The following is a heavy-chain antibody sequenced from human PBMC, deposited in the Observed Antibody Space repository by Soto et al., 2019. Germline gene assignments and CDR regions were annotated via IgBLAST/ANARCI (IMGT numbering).Heavy chain of an antibody. Sequence: PGGSLRLSCEASGFTFSSYSMNWVRQAPGKGLEWVSSISGGSNHIHYADSVRGRFTISRGNTKNSLSLQMKSLRVEDTAVYYCARDPLTGAFDYWGQGILVTVSS. CDR2: ISGGSNHI. J-gene: IGHJ4*02. CDR1: GFTFSSYS. V-gene: IGHV3-21*01. CDR3: ARDPLTGAFDY. D-gene: IGHD7-27*01.